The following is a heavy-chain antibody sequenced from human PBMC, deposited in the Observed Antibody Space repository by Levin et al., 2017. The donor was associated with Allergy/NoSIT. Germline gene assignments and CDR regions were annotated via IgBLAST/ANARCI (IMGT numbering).Heavy chain of an antibody. CDR3: ARNRVGATTYYYGMDV. D-gene: IGHD1-26*01. CDR1: GGTFSSYA. J-gene: IGHJ6*02. V-gene: IGHV1-69*01. CDR2: IIPIFGTA. Sequence: KISCKASGGTFSSYAISWVRQAPGQGLEWMGGIIPIFGTANYAQKFQGRVTITADESTSTAYMELSSLRSEDTAVYYCARNRVGATTYYYGMDVWGQGTTVTVSS.